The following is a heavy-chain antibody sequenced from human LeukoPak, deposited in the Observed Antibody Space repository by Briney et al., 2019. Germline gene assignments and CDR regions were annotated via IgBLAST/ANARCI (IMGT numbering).Heavy chain of an antibody. CDR2: IYYSGST. V-gene: IGHV4-59*08. Sequence: SETLSLTCSVSGDSIMSSYYWSWIRQPPGKGLEWIGYIYYSGSTNYNPSLKSRVTISVDTSKNQFSLKLSSVTAADTAVYYCARAPSYCSSSSCYVMAFDPWGQGTLVTVSS. CDR3: ARAPSYCSSSSCYVMAFDP. D-gene: IGHD2-2*01. J-gene: IGHJ5*02. CDR1: GDSIMSSYY.